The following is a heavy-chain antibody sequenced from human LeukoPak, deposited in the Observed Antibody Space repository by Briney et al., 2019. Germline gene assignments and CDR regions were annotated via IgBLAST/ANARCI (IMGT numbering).Heavy chain of an antibody. V-gene: IGHV5-51*01. J-gene: IGHJ6*02. CDR2: IYPGDSDT. CDR3: ARGAAGTTPDYYYFGLDV. Sequence: GASLKISCKGSGFIFTDYWIGWVRQMPGKGLEWMGIIYPGDSDTRYSPSFQGQVTISADKSINTAHLQWSSLKASDTAMYYCARGAAGTTPDYYYFGLDVWGQGTTVRVSS. D-gene: IGHD1-7*01. CDR1: GFIFTDYW.